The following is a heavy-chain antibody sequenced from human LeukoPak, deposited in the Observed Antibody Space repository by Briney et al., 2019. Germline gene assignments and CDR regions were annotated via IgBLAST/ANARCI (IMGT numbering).Heavy chain of an antibody. CDR2: IYYSGST. CDR3: ARAGETGEFDY. CDR1: GGSFSGYY. D-gene: IGHD7-27*01. Sequence: SETLSLTCAVYGGSFSGYYWSWIRQPPGKGLEWIGSIYYSGSTYYNPSLKSRVTISVDTSRNQFSLRLSSVTAADTAVYYCARAGETGEFDYWGQGTLVTVSS. J-gene: IGHJ4*02. V-gene: IGHV4-30-4*08.